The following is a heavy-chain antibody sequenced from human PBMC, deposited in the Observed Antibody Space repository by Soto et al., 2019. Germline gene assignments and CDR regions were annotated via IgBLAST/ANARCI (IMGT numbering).Heavy chain of an antibody. CDR3: ARQGRSGSYWGNGAFDI. J-gene: IGHJ3*02. CDR2: IYPGDSDT. D-gene: IGHD1-26*01. V-gene: IGHV5-51*01. CDR1: GYSFTNDW. Sequence: PGESLKISCKGSGYSFTNDWIGWVRQMPGKGLEWMGIIYPGDSDTRYSPSFQGQVTISVDKSISTAYLQWSSLKASDTAIYYCARQGRSGSYWGNGAFDIWGRGTMVTVSS.